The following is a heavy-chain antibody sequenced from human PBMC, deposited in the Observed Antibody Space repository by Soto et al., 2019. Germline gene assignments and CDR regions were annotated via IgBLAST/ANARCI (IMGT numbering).Heavy chain of an antibody. CDR3: AIDGVQFLYKNYFET. D-gene: IGHD3-3*01. CDR2: ILPIFNKT. CDR1: GGTFSTYA. V-gene: IGHV1-69*06. Sequence: QVQLVQSGADVKKPGSSVRVSCKASGGTFSTYAINWVRQAPGHGLEWMGVILPIFNKTHYAQNFQGRVTIIADKSTSTSYMELSSLRSEDTAVYYCAIDGVQFLYKNYFETWGQGTLVTVSS. J-gene: IGHJ5*02.